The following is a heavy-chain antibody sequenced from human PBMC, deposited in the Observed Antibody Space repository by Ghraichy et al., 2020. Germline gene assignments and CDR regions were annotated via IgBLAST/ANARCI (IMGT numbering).Heavy chain of an antibody. CDR2: IIPILGIA. CDR3: AMLAAQYYYGMDV. V-gene: IGHV1-69*04. Sequence: SVKVSCKASGGTFSSYAISWVRQAPGQGLEWMGRIIPILGIANYAQKFQGRVTITADKSTSTAYMELSSLRSEDTAVYYCAMLAAQYYYGMDVWGQGTTVTVSS. J-gene: IGHJ6*02. D-gene: IGHD2-15*01. CDR1: GGTFSSYA.